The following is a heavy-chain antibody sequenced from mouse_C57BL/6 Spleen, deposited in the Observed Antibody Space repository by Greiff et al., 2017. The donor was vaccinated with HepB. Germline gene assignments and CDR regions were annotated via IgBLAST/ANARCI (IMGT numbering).Heavy chain of an antibody. Sequence: VQLQQSGAELVMPGASVKLSCTASGYTFTSYWMHWVKQRPGQGLEWIGEIDPSDSYTNYNQKFKGKSTLTVDKSSSTAYMQLSSLTSEDSAVYYCAYGGSYDAWFAYWGQGTLVTVSA. J-gene: IGHJ3*01. CDR3: AYGGSYDAWFAY. V-gene: IGHV1-69*01. CDR1: GYTFTSYW. D-gene: IGHD1-1*01. CDR2: IDPSDSYT.